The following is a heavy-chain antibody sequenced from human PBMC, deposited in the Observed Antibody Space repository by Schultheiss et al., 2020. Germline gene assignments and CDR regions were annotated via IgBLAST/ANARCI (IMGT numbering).Heavy chain of an antibody. CDR2: IWYDGSNK. CDR3: AREPARLGDSGYDY. CDR1: GFTFSSYG. V-gene: IGHV3-33*01. J-gene: IGHJ4*02. D-gene: IGHD3-16*01. Sequence: GGSLRLSCAASGFTFSSYGMHWVRQAPGKGLEWVAVIWYDGSNKYYADSVKGRFTISRDNSKNTLYLQMNSLRAEDTAVYYCAREPARLGDSGYDYWGQGTLVTVSS.